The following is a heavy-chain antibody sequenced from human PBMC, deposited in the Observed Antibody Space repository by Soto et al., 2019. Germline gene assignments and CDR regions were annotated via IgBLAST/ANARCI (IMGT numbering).Heavy chain of an antibody. CDR2: IRAYNGNT. Sequence: QVQLVQSGAEVKKPGASVKVSCKASGYTFTSYGISWVRQAPGQGLEWMGWIRAYNGNTNYAQKLQGRVTMTTDTSTRAAYMERRGLRSDDTAVYYCARDLPTMDVWGQGTTVTVSS. J-gene: IGHJ6*02. V-gene: IGHV1-18*01. CDR3: ARDLPTMDV. CDR1: GYTFTSYG.